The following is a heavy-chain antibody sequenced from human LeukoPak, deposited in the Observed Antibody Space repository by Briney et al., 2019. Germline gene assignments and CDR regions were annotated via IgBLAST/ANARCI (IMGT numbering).Heavy chain of an antibody. Sequence: ASVKVSCKASGYTFTNYYVHWVRQAPGQGLEWMGIINPSGGSTSYAEKFQGRVTMTRDTSTSTVYMELSSLRSEDTAVYYCARDLPVYSSGRLHYYYGTDVWGKGTTVTVSS. CDR3: ARDLPVYSSGRLHYYYGTDV. D-gene: IGHD6-19*01. V-gene: IGHV1-46*01. CDR1: GYTFTNYY. J-gene: IGHJ6*04. CDR2: INPSGGST.